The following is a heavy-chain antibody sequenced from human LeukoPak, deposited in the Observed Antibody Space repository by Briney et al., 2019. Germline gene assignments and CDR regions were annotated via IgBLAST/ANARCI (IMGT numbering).Heavy chain of an antibody. CDR3: ARSITMVRGVIAGG. CDR1: GFTFSSYW. CDR2: IKQDGSEK. V-gene: IGHV3-7*01. D-gene: IGHD3-10*01. Sequence: GGSLRLSCAASGFTFSSYWMSWVRQAPGKGLEWVANIKQDGSEKYYVDSVKGRFTISRDNAKNSLYLQMNSLRAEDTAVYYCARSITMVRGVIAGGWGQGTLVTVSS. J-gene: IGHJ4*02.